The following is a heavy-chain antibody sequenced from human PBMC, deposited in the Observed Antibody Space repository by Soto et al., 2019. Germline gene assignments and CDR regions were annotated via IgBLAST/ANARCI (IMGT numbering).Heavy chain of an antibody. D-gene: IGHD4-17*01. CDR2: IHSSGST. J-gene: IGHJ6*02. Sequence: QVQLQESGPGLVKPSETLSLTCTVSGGSVSSGNYFWSWIRQPPGKGLEWIGYIHSSGSTNYNPSLKSRVPISVDTSRNQFSLRLTSVTAADTAVYFCAILTKPTAVTTAFRGGYGLDVWGQGTTVTVSS. CDR3: AILTKPTAVTTAFRGGYGLDV. CDR1: GGSVSSGNYF. V-gene: IGHV4-61*01.